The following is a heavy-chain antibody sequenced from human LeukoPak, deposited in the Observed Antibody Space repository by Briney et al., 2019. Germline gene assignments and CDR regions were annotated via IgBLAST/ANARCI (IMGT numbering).Heavy chain of an antibody. D-gene: IGHD3-16*01. J-gene: IGHJ4*02. CDR3: AKDRMMAQ. CDR1: GFTFSDSA. V-gene: IGHV3-23*01. CDR2: ISTSGANT. Sequence: GGSLRLSCRASGFTFSDSAMTWVRQAPGKGLEWVSVISTSGANTYYADSVKGRFTISRDNSKNTLFLQMSGLRAEDTAVYYCAKDRMMAQWGQGTLVTVSS.